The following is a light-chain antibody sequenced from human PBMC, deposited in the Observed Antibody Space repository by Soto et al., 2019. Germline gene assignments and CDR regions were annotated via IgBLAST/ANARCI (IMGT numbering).Light chain of an antibody. CDR3: SAWDDSLNGVV. J-gene: IGLJ2*01. V-gene: IGLV1-44*01. Sequence: QSVLTQPPSASGTPGQRVTISCSGTSSNVGSTTVNWYQQLPGTAPKLLIYINNQRPSGVPDRFSGSKSGTSASLAISGLQSEDEAEYYCSAWDDSLNGVVFGGGTKLTVL. CDR2: INN. CDR1: SSNVGSTT.